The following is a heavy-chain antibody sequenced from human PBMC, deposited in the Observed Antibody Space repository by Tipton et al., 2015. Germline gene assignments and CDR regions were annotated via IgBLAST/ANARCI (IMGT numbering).Heavy chain of an antibody. CDR3: ARDMRGSGSYNPGDY. CDR1: GFTFSSYG. D-gene: IGHD3-10*01. J-gene: IGHJ4*02. V-gene: IGHV3-33*01. CDR2: IWYDGSNK. Sequence: SLRLSCAASGFTFSSYGMHWVRQAPGKGLEWVAVIWYDGSNKYYADPVKGRFTISRDNSKNTLYLQMNSLRAGDTAVYYCARDMRGSGSYNPGDYWGQGTLVTVSS.